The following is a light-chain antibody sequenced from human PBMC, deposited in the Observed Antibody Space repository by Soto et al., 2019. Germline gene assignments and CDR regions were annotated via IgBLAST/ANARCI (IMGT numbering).Light chain of an antibody. CDR2: DVT. CDR1: SSEVGGYNY. V-gene: IGLV2-14*01. Sequence: QSVLTQPASVSGSPGQSITISCTGTSSEVGGYNYVSWYQQHPGKAPKLMIYDVTNRPSGVSNRFSGSKSGNMASLTISGLQAEDEADYYCSSYTSSTTQIFGIGTKVTVL. CDR3: SSYTSSTTQI. J-gene: IGLJ1*01.